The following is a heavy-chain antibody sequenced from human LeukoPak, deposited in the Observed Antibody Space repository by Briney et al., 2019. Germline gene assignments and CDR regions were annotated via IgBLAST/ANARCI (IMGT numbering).Heavy chain of an antibody. CDR2: ISSSSSTI. CDR1: GFTFSSYS. J-gene: IGHJ4*02. CDR3: ARRAGGYSHPYDY. D-gene: IGHD4-23*01. V-gene: IGHV3-48*01. Sequence: GGSLRLSCAASGFTFSSYSMNWVRQAPGKGLEWVSYISSSSSTIYYADSVKGRFTISRDNAKNSLYLQMNSLRAEDTAVYYCARRAGGYSHPYDYWGQGTLVTVSS.